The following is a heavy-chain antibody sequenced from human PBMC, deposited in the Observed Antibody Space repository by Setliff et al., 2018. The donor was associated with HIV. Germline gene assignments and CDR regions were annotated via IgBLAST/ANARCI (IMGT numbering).Heavy chain of an antibody. Sequence: ASVKVSCKTSGYTFTNHGINWVRQAPGQGLEWMGWSSTSNENTYYAEKFQGRVTMTTDTSTNTAYLDLGSLRSDDTAIYYCARVIQDTSGWYGRLDYWGQGTLVTAPQ. J-gene: IGHJ4*02. CDR3: ARVIQDTSGWYGRLDY. CDR1: GYTFTNHG. CDR2: SSTSNENT. V-gene: IGHV1-18*01. D-gene: IGHD6-19*01.